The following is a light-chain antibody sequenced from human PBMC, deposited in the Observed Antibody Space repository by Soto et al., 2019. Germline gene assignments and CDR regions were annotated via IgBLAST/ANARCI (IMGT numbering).Light chain of an antibody. CDR3: CSYAGSRTWV. CDR1: SSDVGSYNL. CDR2: EGS. J-gene: IGLJ3*02. Sequence: QSVLTQPASVSGSPGQSITISCTGTSSDVGSYNLVSWYQQHPGKAPKLMIYEGSKRPSGVSNRFSGSKSGNTASLTISGLQAEDEADYYCCSYAGSRTWVLGGGTKLTVL. V-gene: IGLV2-23*01.